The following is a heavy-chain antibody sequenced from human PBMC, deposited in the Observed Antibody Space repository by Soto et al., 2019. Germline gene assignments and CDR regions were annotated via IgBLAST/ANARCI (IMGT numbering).Heavy chain of an antibody. Sequence: PGGSLRLSCAASGFTVSSNYMSWVRQAPGKGLEWVSVIYSGGSTYYADSVKGRFTISRDNSKNTLYLQMNSLRAEDTAVYYCARGLYEYNWNDEGNVAFDIWGQGTMVTVSS. D-gene: IGHD1-20*01. CDR1: GFTVSSNY. CDR2: IYSGGST. J-gene: IGHJ3*02. CDR3: ARGLYEYNWNDEGNVAFDI. V-gene: IGHV3-66*01.